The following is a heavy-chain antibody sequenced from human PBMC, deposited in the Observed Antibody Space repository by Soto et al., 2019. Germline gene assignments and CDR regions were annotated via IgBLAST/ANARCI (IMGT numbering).Heavy chain of an antibody. V-gene: IGHV4-30-2*06. J-gene: IGHJ4*02. Sequence: QLQLQESGSGLVKPSQTLSLTCGVSGGSISSGDYSWSWIRQSPGKGLEWIGHIYHSGNTYYNPSLKSRVTTSVDRSKNRFSLKLSSVTAADTAVYYCARANYYDSSGYFGPLDYWGQGTLVTVSS. D-gene: IGHD3-22*01. CDR1: GGSISSGDYS. CDR2: IYHSGNT. CDR3: ARANYYDSSGYFGPLDY.